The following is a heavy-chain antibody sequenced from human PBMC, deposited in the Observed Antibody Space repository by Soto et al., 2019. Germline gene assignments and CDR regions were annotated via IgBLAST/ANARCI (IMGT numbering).Heavy chain of an antibody. J-gene: IGHJ6*02. CDR2: IYPGDSDT. Sequence: PGESLKISCKGSGYSFTSYWINWVRQMPGKGLEWMGIIYPGDSDTRYSPSFQGQVTISADKSIDTAYLQWRSLKASDTAVYYCARHHGSPGSYFGLDVWGQGTKVTGSS. CDR1: GYSFTSYW. D-gene: IGHD6-13*01. V-gene: IGHV5-51*01. CDR3: ARHHGSPGSYFGLDV.